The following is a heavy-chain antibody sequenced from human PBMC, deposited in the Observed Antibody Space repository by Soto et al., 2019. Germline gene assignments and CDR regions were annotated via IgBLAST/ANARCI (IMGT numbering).Heavy chain of an antibody. CDR3: ARARYDSSGYYYFDY. CDR1: GGSISSYY. J-gene: IGHJ4*02. Sequence: SETLSLTCTVSGGSISSYYWSWIRQPPGKGLEWIGYMYYGGRTNYNPSLKSRVTISVDTSKMQVSLKLSSVTAADTAVYFCARARYDSSGYYYFDYWGQGTLVTVSS. D-gene: IGHD3-22*01. CDR2: MYYGGRT. V-gene: IGHV4-59*08.